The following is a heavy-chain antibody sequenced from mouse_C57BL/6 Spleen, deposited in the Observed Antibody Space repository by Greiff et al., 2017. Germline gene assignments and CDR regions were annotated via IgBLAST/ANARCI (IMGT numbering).Heavy chain of an antibody. Sequence: QVQLQQSGAELVRPGASVTLSCKASGYTFTDYEMHWVKQTPVHGLEWIGAIDPETGGTAYNQKFKGKAILTADKSSSTAYMELRSLTSEDSAVYYCTRWGLRGRWFAYWGQGTLVTVSA. V-gene: IGHV1-15*01. CDR2: IDPETGGT. CDR1: GYTFTDYE. D-gene: IGHD2-4*01. CDR3: TRWGLRGRWFAY. J-gene: IGHJ3*01.